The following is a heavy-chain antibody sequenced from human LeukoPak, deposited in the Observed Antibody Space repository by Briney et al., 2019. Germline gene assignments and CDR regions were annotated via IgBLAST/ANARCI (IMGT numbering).Heavy chain of an antibody. J-gene: IGHJ3*02. CDR2: IYPGDSDT. Sequence: GESRPILEEGPGYNYTRSWIGWVRQKKGKGLEWMGIIYPGDSDTRYSPSFQGQVTISADKSISAAYLQWSSLKASDTAMYYCARVVTYAFDIWGRGTMVTVSS. CDR1: GYNYTRSW. V-gene: IGHV5-51*01. D-gene: IGHD4-23*01. CDR3: ARVVTYAFDI.